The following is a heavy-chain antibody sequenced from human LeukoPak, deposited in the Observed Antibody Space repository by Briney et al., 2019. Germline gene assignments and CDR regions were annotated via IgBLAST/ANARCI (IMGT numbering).Heavy chain of an antibody. CDR3: ARVTDDFWSGYYLSGRSLDY. J-gene: IGHJ4*02. D-gene: IGHD3-3*01. CDR1: GFTFSSYW. Sequence: GGSLRLSCAASGFTFSSYWMHWLRHAPGKGLVWVSRINSDGSSTSYADSVKGRFTISRDNAKNTLYLQMNSLRAEDTAVYYCARVTDDFWSGYYLSGRSLDYWGQGTLVSVSS. V-gene: IGHV3-74*01. CDR2: INSDGSST.